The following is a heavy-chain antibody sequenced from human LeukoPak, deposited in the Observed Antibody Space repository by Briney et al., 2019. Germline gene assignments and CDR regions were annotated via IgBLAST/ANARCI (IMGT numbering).Heavy chain of an antibody. CDR1: GFTVSDYW. J-gene: IGHJ4*02. CDR2: IKQDGSAK. V-gene: IGHV3-7*01. D-gene: IGHD2-2*01. CDR3: ARWRGSTSERSDY. Sequence: GGSLRLSCTASGFTVSDYWMTWVRQAPGKGREWVANIKQDGSAKYYVDSVKGRFTISRDNAKNSLYLQMDSMRVGDTATYYCARWRGSTSERSDYWGQGTLVTVSS.